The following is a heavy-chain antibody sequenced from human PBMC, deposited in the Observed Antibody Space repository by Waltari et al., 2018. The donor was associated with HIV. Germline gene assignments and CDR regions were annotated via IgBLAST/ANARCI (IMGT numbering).Heavy chain of an antibody. J-gene: IGHJ5*02. CDR1: GYTFTSYY. CDR3: ARDRGCSSTSCQGGFDP. V-gene: IGHV1-46*03. D-gene: IGHD2-2*01. Sequence: QVQLVQSGAEVKKPGASVKVSCKASGYTFTSYYMHWVRQAPGQGLEWMGIINPSGGSTSYAQKFQGRVTMTRDTSTSTVYMELSSLRSEDTAVYYCARDRGCSSTSCQGGFDPWGQGTLVTVSS. CDR2: INPSGGST.